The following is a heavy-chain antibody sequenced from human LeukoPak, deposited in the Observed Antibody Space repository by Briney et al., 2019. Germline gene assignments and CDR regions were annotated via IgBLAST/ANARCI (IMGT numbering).Heavy chain of an antibody. D-gene: IGHD3-10*01. Sequence: PGGSLRLSCAASGFTFSSYWMSWARQAPGKGLEWVANIKQDGSEKYYVDSVKGRFTISRDNAKNSLYLQMNSLRAEDTAVYYCARVDSGSYPSYFDYWGQGTLVTVSS. J-gene: IGHJ4*02. CDR3: ARVDSGSYPSYFDY. CDR1: GFTFSSYW. V-gene: IGHV3-7*01. CDR2: IKQDGSEK.